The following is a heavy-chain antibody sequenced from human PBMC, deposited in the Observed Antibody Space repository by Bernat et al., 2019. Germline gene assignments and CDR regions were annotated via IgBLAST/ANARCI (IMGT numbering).Heavy chain of an antibody. J-gene: IGHJ5*01. V-gene: IGHV3-15*02. D-gene: IGHD7-27*01. Sequence: EVQLVESGGALVKPGGSLRVSCAASVFTFSNAWMTWVRQPPGKGLEWVGRIKSKPDGGTTDYGAPVEGRFTISRDDSKNTLYLQMNSLKTEDTAVYFCTTDLGPEPGESWGHGAPVSVSS. CDR2: IKSKPDGGTT. CDR3: TTDLGPEPGES. CDR1: VFTFSNAW.